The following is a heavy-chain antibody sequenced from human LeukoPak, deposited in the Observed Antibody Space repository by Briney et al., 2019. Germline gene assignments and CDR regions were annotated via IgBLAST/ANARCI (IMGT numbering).Heavy chain of an antibody. CDR1: GGSISSYY. CDR2: IYTSGST. Sequence: WETLSLTCTVSGGSISSYYWSWIRQPAGKGLEWIGRIYTSGSTNYNPSLKSRVTMSVDTSKNQFSLKLSSVTAADTAVYYCAREGYSSSWSAKYDYWGQGTLVTVSS. D-gene: IGHD6-13*01. CDR3: AREGYSSSWSAKYDY. V-gene: IGHV4-4*07. J-gene: IGHJ4*02.